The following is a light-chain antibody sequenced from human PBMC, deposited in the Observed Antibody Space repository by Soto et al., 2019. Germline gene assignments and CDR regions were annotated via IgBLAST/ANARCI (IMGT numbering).Light chain of an antibody. CDR1: QSVSSD. CDR3: HHRSRSPPA. Sequence: SVLTQSPAALSLSPGERATLSCRASQSVSSDLAWYQQKPGEAARLLIYDASSRGPGIASRFSGSGCGTDFPLTISSLEPEDFAVYYRHHRSRSPPAFGQGTRLEIK. CDR2: DAS. V-gene: IGKV3-11*01. J-gene: IGKJ5*01.